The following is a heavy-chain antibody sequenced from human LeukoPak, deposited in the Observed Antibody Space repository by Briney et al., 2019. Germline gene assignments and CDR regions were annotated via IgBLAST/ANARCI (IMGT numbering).Heavy chain of an antibody. V-gene: IGHV4-39*07. Sequence: PSETLSLTCTVSGGSISSSSYYWGWIRQPPGKGLEWIGSIYYSGSTYYNPSLKSRVTISVDTSKNQFSLKLSSVTAADTAVYYCVRVGYARDTAMGYFDYWGQGTLVTVSS. D-gene: IGHD5-18*01. CDR2: IYYSGST. CDR3: VRVGYARDTAMGYFDY. J-gene: IGHJ4*02. CDR1: GGSISSSSYY.